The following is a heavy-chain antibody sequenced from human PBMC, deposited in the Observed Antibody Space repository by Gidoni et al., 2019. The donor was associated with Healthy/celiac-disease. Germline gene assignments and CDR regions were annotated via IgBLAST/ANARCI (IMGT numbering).Heavy chain of an antibody. V-gene: IGHV4-61*02. CDR3: ARRMDV. J-gene: IGHJ6*02. Sequence: QVQLQESGPGLVKPSQTLSLTCTVSGGSISSGSYYWSWIRQPAGKGLEWIGRIYTSGNTNYNPSLKSRVTISLDTSKNQFSLKLSSVTAADTAVYYCARRMDVWGQGTTVTVSS. CDR1: GGSISSGSYY. CDR2: IYTSGNT.